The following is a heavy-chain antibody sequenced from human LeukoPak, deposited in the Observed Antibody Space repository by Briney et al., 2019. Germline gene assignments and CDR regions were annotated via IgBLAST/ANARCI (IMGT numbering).Heavy chain of an antibody. CDR3: ARGVLLRYFDWLFRPGDY. CDR2: ISSSSSYI. CDR1: GFTFSSYS. V-gene: IGHV3-21*01. J-gene: IGHJ4*02. D-gene: IGHD3-9*01. Sequence: GGSLRLSCAASGFTFSSYSMNWVRQAPGKGREWVSSISSSSSYIYYADSVKGRFTISRDNAKNSLYLQMNSLRAEDTAVYYCARGVLLRYFDWLFRPGDYWGQGTLVTVSS.